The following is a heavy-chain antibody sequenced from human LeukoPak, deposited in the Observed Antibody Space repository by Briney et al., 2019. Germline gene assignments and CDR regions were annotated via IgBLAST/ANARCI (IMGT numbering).Heavy chain of an antibody. CDR3: AGLGYCSSTSCPPDY. D-gene: IGHD2-2*01. J-gene: IGHJ4*02. CDR2: IYYSGST. V-gene: IGHV4-39*01. Sequence: SETLSLTYTVSGGSISSSSYYWGWIRQPPGKGLEWIGSIYYSGSTYYNPSLKSRVTISVDTSKNQFSLKLSSVTAADTAVYYCAGLGYCSSTSCPPDYWGQGTLVTVSS. CDR1: GGSISSSSYY.